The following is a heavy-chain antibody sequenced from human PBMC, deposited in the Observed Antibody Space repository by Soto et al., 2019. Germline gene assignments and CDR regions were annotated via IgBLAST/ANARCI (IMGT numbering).Heavy chain of an antibody. D-gene: IGHD6-6*01. CDR1: GFTFSSYW. V-gene: IGHV3-7*03. CDR2: IKQDGSEK. Sequence: PGGSLRLSCAASGFTFSSYWMSWVRQAPGKGLEWVANIKQDGSEKYYVDSVKGRFTISRDNAKNSLYLQMNSLRAEDTAVYYCARAPLGGISSSLDYYFDYWGQGTLVTVSS. J-gene: IGHJ4*02. CDR3: ARAPLGGISSSLDYYFDY.